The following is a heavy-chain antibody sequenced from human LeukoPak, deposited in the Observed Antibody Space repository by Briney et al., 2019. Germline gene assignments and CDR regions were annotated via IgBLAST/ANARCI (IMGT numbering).Heavy chain of an antibody. CDR3: ARGSSSSGGRHY. CDR2: ISSSGSTI. D-gene: IGHD6-6*01. Sequence: GGSLRLSCAASGFTFSSYEMNWVRQAPGKGLEWVSYISSSGSTIYYADSVKGRFTISRDNAKNSLYLQMNSLRAEDTAVYYCARGSSSSGGRHYWGQGTLVTVSS. CDR1: GFTFSSYE. V-gene: IGHV3-48*03. J-gene: IGHJ4*02.